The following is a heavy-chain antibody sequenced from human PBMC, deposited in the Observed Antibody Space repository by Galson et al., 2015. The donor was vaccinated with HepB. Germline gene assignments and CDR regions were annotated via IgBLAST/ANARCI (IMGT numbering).Heavy chain of an antibody. Sequence: LVKPTQTLTLTCTFSGFSLSTSGVGVGWIRQPPGKALEWLALIYWDDEKYYSPSLRSRLNITKATSKNQVVLTMTSMDPVDTATYYCAHSPLFCTTASCYRYFDSWGQGTLVTVSS. CDR2: IYWDDEK. J-gene: IGHJ4*02. CDR3: AHSPLFCTTASCYRYFDS. CDR1: GFSLSTSGVG. V-gene: IGHV2-5*02. D-gene: IGHD2-8*01.